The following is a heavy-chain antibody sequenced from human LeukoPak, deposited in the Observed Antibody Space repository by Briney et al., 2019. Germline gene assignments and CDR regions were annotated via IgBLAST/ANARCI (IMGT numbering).Heavy chain of an antibody. D-gene: IGHD3-22*01. CDR2: IYTSGST. Sequence: SETLSLTCTVSGGSISSYYWSWIRQPAGKGLEWIGRIYTSGSTNYNPSLKSRVTISVDTSKNQFSLKLSSVTAADTAVYYCARAGAYYYDSSGYYNWFDPWGQGTLVTVSS. CDR3: ARAGAYYYDSSGYYNWFDP. J-gene: IGHJ5*02. V-gene: IGHV4-4*07. CDR1: GGSISSYY.